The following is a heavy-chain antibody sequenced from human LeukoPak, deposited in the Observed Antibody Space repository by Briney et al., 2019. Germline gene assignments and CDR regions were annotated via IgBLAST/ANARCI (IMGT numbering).Heavy chain of an antibody. V-gene: IGHV4-59*01. CDR1: GGSISSYY. Sequence: SETLSLTCTVSGGSISSYYWSWIRQPPGKGLEWIGYIYYSGSTNYNPSLKSRVTISVDTSKNQFSLKLSSLTAADTAVYYCARGSVVAVAYDYWGQGTPVTVSS. J-gene: IGHJ4*02. CDR3: ARGSVVAVAYDY. D-gene: IGHD2-15*01. CDR2: IYYSGST.